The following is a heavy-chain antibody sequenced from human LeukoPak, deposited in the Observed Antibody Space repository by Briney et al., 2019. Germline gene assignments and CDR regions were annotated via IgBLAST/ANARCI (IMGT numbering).Heavy chain of an antibody. CDR2: IYPNSGGT. J-gene: IGHJ4*02. D-gene: IGHD3-22*01. V-gene: IGHV1-2*02. CDR1: GNTFAGYF. CDR3: ARTPESSGYHLDFDY. Sequence: ASVKVSCKASGNTFAGYFMHWVRQAPGQGLEWMGWIYPNSGGTNYAQNFQGRVTMTRDTSISTAYMELSSLRSDDTAVYYCARTPESSGYHLDFDYWGQGTLVIVSS.